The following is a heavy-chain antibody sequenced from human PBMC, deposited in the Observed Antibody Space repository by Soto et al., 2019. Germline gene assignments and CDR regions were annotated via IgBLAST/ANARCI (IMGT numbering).Heavy chain of an antibody. D-gene: IGHD4-17*01. CDR1: GGTFSSYA. V-gene: IGHV1-69*06. CDR3: ARSTHLHFGDYGDFDY. J-gene: IGHJ4*02. Sequence: ASVKVSCKASGGTFSSYAISWVRQAPGQGLEWMGGIIPIFGTPNYAQKFQGRVTITADKSTSTAYMDLSGLRSADTAVYFCARSTHLHFGDYGDFDYWGQGTLVTVSS. CDR2: IIPIFGTP.